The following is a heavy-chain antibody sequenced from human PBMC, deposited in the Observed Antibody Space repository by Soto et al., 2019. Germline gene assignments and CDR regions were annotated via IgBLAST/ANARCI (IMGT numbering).Heavy chain of an antibody. CDR1: GGSIRDYF. Sequence: NPSETLSLTCSVSGGSIRDYFWTWIRQPPGKGLEWIGYISSSGTINYNSSLKSRVTISLGTSRNHFSLKLSSVTAADTAVYFCARDRKLVIPGNYYYYGMDVWGQGTTVTVSS. CDR2: ISSSGTI. V-gene: IGHV4-59*01. D-gene: IGHD3-9*01. J-gene: IGHJ6*02. CDR3: ARDRKLVIPGNYYYYGMDV.